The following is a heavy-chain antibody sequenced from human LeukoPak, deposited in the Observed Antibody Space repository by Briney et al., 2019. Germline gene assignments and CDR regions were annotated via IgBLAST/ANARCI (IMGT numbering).Heavy chain of an antibody. Sequence: PGGSLRLSCAASGFTFSSYAMSWVRQAPGKGLEWVSAISGSGGSTYYADSVKGRFTISRDNSKNTLYLQMNSLGGEDTAVYYCARDNSGSDAETFQHWGQGTLVTVSS. CDR1: GFTFSSYA. J-gene: IGHJ1*01. CDR3: ARDNSGSDAETFQH. D-gene: IGHD1-26*01. V-gene: IGHV3-23*01. CDR2: ISGSGGST.